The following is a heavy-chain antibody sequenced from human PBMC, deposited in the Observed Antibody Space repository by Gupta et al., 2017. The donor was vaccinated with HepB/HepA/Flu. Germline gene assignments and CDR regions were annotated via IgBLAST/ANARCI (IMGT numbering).Heavy chain of an antibody. J-gene: IGHJ3*01. CDR2: IYSGGSP. D-gene: IGHD1-14*01. CDR1: GFTFTDNY. V-gene: IGHV3-53*01. CDR3: VNQPRRNSSQGAFDV. Sequence: EVQLVEAGGGLIQPGGSLRLSWPASGFTFTDNYMSWVRQAPGERPEWVAVIYSGGSPFYADSGKGRFTISRDNSKNTVYLQMKNLSVEDKAVYYCVNQPRRNSSQGAFDVWGQGTMVTVSS.